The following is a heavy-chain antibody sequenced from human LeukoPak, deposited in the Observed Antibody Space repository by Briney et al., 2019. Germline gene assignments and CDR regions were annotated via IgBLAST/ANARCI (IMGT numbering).Heavy chain of an antibody. CDR1: GYTFTSYA. J-gene: IGHJ6*02. V-gene: IGHV7-4-1*02. D-gene: IGHD3-10*01. Sequence: GASVKVSCKASGYTFTSYAMNWVLQAPGQGLEWMGWINTNTGNPTYAQGFTGRFVFSLDTSVSTAYLQISSLKAEDTAVYYCARDQLWNYYYGSGSYPPLDMDVWGQGTTVTVSS. CDR3: ARDQLWNYYYGSGSYPPLDMDV. CDR2: INTNTGNP.